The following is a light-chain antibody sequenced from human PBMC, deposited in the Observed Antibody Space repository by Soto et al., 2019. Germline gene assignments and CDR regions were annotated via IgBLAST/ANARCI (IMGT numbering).Light chain of an antibody. CDR3: GTWDSSPSAGYV. V-gene: IGLV1-51*01. CDR1: SSNIGNNY. CDR2: DNN. J-gene: IGLJ1*01. Sequence: QSVLTQPPSVSAAPGQKVTISCSGSSSNIGNNYVSWYQQLPGTAPKLLIYDNNKRPSGIPDRFSGSKSGTSATLGITGLQTGDEADYYCGTWDSSPSAGYVFGTGTRSPS.